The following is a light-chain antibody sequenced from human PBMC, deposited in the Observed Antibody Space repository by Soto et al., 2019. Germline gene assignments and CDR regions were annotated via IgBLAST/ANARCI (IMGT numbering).Light chain of an antibody. CDR1: QSVSSY. V-gene: IGKV3-11*01. Sequence: DIVLTQSPATLSLSPGERATLSCRASQSVSSYLAWYQQKPGQAPRLLIYDASNRATGIPARFSGSGSGTDFTLTISSLEHEDFAVYYCQQRSNWPWTFGQGTKVDIK. CDR3: QQRSNWPWT. J-gene: IGKJ1*01. CDR2: DAS.